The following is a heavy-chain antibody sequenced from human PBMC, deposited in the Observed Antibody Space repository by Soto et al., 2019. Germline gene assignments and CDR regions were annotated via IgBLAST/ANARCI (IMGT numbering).Heavy chain of an antibody. J-gene: IGHJ6*03. D-gene: IGHD3-9*01. CDR1: GFTFSSYW. CDR2: IKQDGSEK. V-gene: IGHV3-7*01. Sequence: EVQLVESGGGLVQPGGSLRLSCAASGFTFSSYWMSWVRQAPGKGLEWVANIKQDGSEKYYVDSVKGRFTISRDNAKNSLYLQMNSLRAEDTAVYYCARSLGEELRYFDWLPLYYYYYMDVWGKGTTVTVSS. CDR3: ARSLGEELRYFDWLPLYYYYYMDV.